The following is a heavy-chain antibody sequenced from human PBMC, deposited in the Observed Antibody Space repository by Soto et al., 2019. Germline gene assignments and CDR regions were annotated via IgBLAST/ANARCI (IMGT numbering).Heavy chain of an antibody. V-gene: IGHV1-46*01. CDR3: ARDFFDSSDYTTNWFDP. J-gene: IGHJ5*02. CDR1: GYTFTSYY. CDR2: INPSGGST. D-gene: IGHD3-22*01. Sequence: GASVKVSCKASGYTFTSYYMHWVRQTPGQGLEWMGIINPSGGSTSYAQKFQGRVTISVDTSKNQFSLKLTSVTAADAALYYCARDFFDSSDYTTNWFDPWGQGTLVTVSS.